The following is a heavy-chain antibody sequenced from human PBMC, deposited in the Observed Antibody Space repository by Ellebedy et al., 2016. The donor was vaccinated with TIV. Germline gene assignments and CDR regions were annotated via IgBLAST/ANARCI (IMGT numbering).Heavy chain of an antibody. CDR2: INQDGSQK. Sequence: GESLKISCAASGFSFRSYWMSWVRQAPGKGLEWVANINQDGSQKYYVDSVKGRFTISRDNAKNSLYLQMNSLGVDDTAVYYCATDGSYGDYRSPTHGFEFWGQGTMVTVSS. CDR1: GFSFRSYW. J-gene: IGHJ3*01. V-gene: IGHV3-7*01. CDR3: ATDGSYGDYRSPTHGFEF. D-gene: IGHD4-17*01.